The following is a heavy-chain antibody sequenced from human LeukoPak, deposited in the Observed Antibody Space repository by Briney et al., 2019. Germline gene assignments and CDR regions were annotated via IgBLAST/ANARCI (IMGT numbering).Heavy chain of an antibody. CDR1: GFTFSSYG. Sequence: PGGSLRLSCAASGFTFSSYGMHWVRQAPGKGLDWVAVISYDGSNKYYADSVKGRFTISRDNSKNTLYLQMNSLRAEDTAVYYCAKDSHYYYYGMDVWGQGTTVTVSS. V-gene: IGHV3-30*18. CDR2: ISYDGSNK. CDR3: AKDSHYYYYGMDV. J-gene: IGHJ6*02.